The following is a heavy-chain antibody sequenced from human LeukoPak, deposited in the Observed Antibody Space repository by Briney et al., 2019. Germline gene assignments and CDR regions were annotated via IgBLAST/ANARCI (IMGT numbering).Heavy chain of an antibody. CDR1: VFTFSIYA. CDR3: AKRYYDFPLDY. D-gene: IGHD3-3*01. J-gene: IGHJ4*02. Sequence: PGGSLRLSCAASVFTFSIYAMNWVRQAPGKGLEWVSSISANGGETHYADSVKGRFTISRDNSKNTLYLQINNPRVEDTAVYYCAKRYYDFPLDYWGQGTLVTVSS. V-gene: IGHV3-23*01. CDR2: ISANGGET.